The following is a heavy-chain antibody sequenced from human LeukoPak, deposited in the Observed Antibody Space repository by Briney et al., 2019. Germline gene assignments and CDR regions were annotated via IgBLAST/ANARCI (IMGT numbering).Heavy chain of an antibody. CDR3: ARRVPYDSSGYYYVVDAFDI. Sequence: GGSLRLSCAASGFTFSSYEMNWVRQAPGKGLEWVSYISSSGSTIYYADSVKGRFTISRDNAKNSLFLQMNSLRAEDTAVYYCARRVPYDSSGYYYVVDAFDIWGQGTMVTASS. V-gene: IGHV3-48*03. D-gene: IGHD3-22*01. CDR1: GFTFSSYE. J-gene: IGHJ3*02. CDR2: ISSSGSTI.